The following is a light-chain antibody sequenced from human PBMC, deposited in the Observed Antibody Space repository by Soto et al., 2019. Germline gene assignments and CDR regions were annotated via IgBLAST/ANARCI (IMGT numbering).Light chain of an antibody. CDR1: TSDVGGYNY. V-gene: IGLV2-14*01. Sequence: QSVLTQPASVSGSPGQSITISCTGTTSDVGGYNYVSWYQQHPGKAPKLMIYEVSNRPSGVSNRFSGSKSGNTASLTISGLQAEDEAAYYCFSYTTSSAPYVFGTGTKPTVL. J-gene: IGLJ1*01. CDR2: EVS. CDR3: FSYTTSSAPYV.